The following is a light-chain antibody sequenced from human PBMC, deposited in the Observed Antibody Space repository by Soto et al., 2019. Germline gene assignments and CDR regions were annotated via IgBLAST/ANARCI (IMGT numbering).Light chain of an antibody. CDR1: SRDFSDHNH. V-gene: IGLV2-14*01. Sequence: QSVLTHPASVSGSPGQSITISCTGTSRDFSDHNHFPWYQHHPGKAPKLMIYGVTNRPSGVSNRFSGSKTGNTASLTISGLQAEDEADYYCFSHRGGDSHVFGTGTKVTVL. CDR3: FSHRGGDSHV. CDR2: GVT. J-gene: IGLJ1*01.